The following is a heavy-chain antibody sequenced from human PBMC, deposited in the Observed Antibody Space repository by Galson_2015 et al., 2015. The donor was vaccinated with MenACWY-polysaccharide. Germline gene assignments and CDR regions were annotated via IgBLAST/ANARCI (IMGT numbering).Heavy chain of an antibody. Sequence: SLRLSCATSGFTFSSYSMNWVRQAPGKGLEWVSFISSSSGTIYYADSVKGRFTISRDNAKNSLYLQMNSLRAEDTAVYYCARGVYTAMGFWGQGTLVTVSS. CDR3: ARGVYTAMGF. V-gene: IGHV3-48*01. CDR2: ISSSSGTI. J-gene: IGHJ4*02. D-gene: IGHD5-18*01. CDR1: GFTFSSYS.